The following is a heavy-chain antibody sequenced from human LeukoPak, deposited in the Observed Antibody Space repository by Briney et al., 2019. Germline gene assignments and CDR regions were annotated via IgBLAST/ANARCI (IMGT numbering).Heavy chain of an antibody. CDR3: ARDASIGIAVAGTPDY. J-gene: IGHJ4*02. Sequence: SVKVSCKASGGTFSSYAISWVRQAPGQGPEWMGRIIPILGIANYAQKFQGRVTITADKSTSTAYMELSSLRSEDTAVYYCARDASIGIAVAGTPDYWGQGTLVTVSS. CDR2: IIPILGIA. V-gene: IGHV1-69*04. D-gene: IGHD6-19*01. CDR1: GGTFSSYA.